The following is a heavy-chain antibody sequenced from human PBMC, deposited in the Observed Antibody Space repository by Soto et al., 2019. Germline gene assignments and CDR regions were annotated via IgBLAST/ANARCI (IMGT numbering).Heavy chain of an antibody. V-gene: IGHV3-64D*08. D-gene: IGHD3-3*01. CDR2: ISSNGGST. J-gene: IGHJ4*02. Sequence: GGSLRLSCSASGFTFSSYAMHWVRQAPGKGLEYVSAISSNGGSTYYADSVKGRFTISRDNSKNTLYLQMSSLRAEDTAVYYCVKDGDYDFWSGYSPHYYFDYWGQGTLVTVSS. CDR1: GFTFSSYA. CDR3: VKDGDYDFWSGYSPHYYFDY.